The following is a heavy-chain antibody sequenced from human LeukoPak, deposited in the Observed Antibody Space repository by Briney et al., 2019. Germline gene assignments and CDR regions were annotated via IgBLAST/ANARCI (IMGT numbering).Heavy chain of an antibody. J-gene: IGHJ4*02. CDR2: IRSNAYGGTT. V-gene: IGHV3-49*04. CDR1: GFTFGDYA. D-gene: IGHD6-19*01. Sequence: PGRSLRLSCTASGFTFGDYAMSWVRQAPGKGLEWVGYIRSNAYGGTTDYAASVKGRFTTSRDDSKSIAYLLMNSLKTEDTAVYYCTRVGNGAVAGTVDNWGQGTLVTVSS. CDR3: TRVGNGAVAGTVDN.